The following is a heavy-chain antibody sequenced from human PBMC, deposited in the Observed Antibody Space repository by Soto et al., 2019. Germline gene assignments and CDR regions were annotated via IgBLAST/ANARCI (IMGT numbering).Heavy chain of an antibody. CDR1: GATFSNYA. CDR3: AKDAGADGYFGNWLDP. J-gene: IGHJ5*02. D-gene: IGHD5-12*01. V-gene: IGHV1-69*15. CDR2: IIPIFGTT. Sequence: QVQLVQSGAEVKKPGSSVKVSCKASGATFSNYAITWVRQAPGQGLEWVARIIPIFGTTNVAQKFQGRVTITADESTTTAYMELSGLRSDDPAVYFCAKDAGADGYFGNWLDPWGQGTLVTVSS.